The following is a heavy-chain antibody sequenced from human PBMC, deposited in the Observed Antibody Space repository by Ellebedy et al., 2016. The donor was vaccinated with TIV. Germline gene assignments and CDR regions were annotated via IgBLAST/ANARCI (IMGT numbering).Heavy chain of an antibody. V-gene: IGHV4-59*01. D-gene: IGHD4-11*01. CDR2: IYYSGST. J-gene: IGHJ6*02. CDR3: AGGRVLMTTVTTGYYYGMDV. Sequence: SETLSLTCTVSGGSISSYYWSWIRQPPGKGLEWIGYIYYSGSTNYNPSLKSRVTISVDTSKNQFSLKLSSVTAADTAVYYCAGGRVLMTTVTTGYYYGMDVWGQGTTVTVSS. CDR1: GGSISSYY.